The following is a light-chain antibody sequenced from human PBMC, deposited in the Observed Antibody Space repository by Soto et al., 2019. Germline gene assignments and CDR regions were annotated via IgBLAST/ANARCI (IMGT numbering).Light chain of an antibody. J-gene: IGLJ1*01. CDR1: SSDVGGYNY. CDR2: DVS. CDR3: SSYTSSSTRLV. Sequence: QPVLTQPASGSGSPGQSSTLSCTGTSSDVGGYNYVSWYQQHPGKAPKLMIYDVSNRPSGVSNRFSGSKSGNTASLTISGLQAEDEADYYCSSYTSSSTRLVFGTGTKVTVL. V-gene: IGLV2-14*01.